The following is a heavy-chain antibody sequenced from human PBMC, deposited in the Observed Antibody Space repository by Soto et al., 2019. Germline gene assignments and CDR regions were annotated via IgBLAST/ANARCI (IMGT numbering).Heavy chain of an antibody. Sequence: PGGSLRLSCAASGFTFSSYGMHWVRQAPGKGLEWVAVIWYDGSNKYYADSVKGRFTISRDNSKNTLYLQMNSLRAEDTAVYYCARDAIVGATTLPYWGEGTIVTVYS. J-gene: IGHJ4*02. V-gene: IGHV3-33*01. CDR3: ARDAIVGATTLPY. D-gene: IGHD1-26*01. CDR2: IWYDGSNK. CDR1: GFTFSSYG.